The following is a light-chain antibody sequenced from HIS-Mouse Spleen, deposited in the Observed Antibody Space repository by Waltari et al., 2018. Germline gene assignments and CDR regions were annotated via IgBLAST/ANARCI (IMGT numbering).Light chain of an antibody. V-gene: IGLV2-14*01. CDR1: SSHVGGYNY. CDR3: SSYTSSSTWV. J-gene: IGLJ3*02. CDR2: EFS. Sequence: QSALTQPASESASPGQSSTISCTGTSSHVGGYNYVSWYQQHPGKAPKLMIDEFSNRPSGVSNRFSVSKSGNTASLTSSGLQAEDEADYYCSSYTSSSTWVFGGGTKLTVL.